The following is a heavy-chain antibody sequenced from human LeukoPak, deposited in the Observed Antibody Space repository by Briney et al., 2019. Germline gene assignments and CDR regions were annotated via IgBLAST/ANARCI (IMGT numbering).Heavy chain of an antibody. J-gene: IGHJ4*02. CDR1: GSTFSRYA. D-gene: IGHD6-19*01. CDR2: ILPIIGTA. Sequence: SSVKVSCKASGSTFSRYAISWVRQAPGQGLEWTGGILPIIGTANYAQKFQGRVTITADESTSTAYMELSSLRSEDTAVYYCATSRIAVAGTGLDYWGQGTLVTVSS. V-gene: IGHV1-69*01. CDR3: ATSRIAVAGTGLDY.